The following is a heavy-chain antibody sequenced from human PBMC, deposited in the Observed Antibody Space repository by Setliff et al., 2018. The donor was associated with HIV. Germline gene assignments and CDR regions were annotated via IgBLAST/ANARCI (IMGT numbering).Heavy chain of an antibody. J-gene: IGHJ5*02. CDR2: IYYTGST. V-gene: IGHV4-61*01. CDR1: DGAISTGSYL. Sequence: PSETLSLTCTVADGAISTGSYLWSWVRQTPGKGLVWIGYIYYTGSTSYNPSFRGRVTIAVDTSKNQLSLMLDPVTAADTAVYYCARNSQKGIQPILLAAWGPGTLVTVSS. D-gene: IGHD1-1*01. CDR3: ARNSQKGIQPILLAA.